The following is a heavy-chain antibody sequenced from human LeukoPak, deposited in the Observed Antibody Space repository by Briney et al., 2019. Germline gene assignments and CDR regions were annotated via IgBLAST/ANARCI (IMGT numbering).Heavy chain of an antibody. CDR1: GYSFTSYW. J-gene: IGHJ4*02. Sequence: GESLKISCEGSGYSFTSYWIGWVRQMPGKGLEWMGIIYPGDSDTRYSPSFQGQVTISADKSISTAYLQWSSLKASDTAMYYCARPNSSGWYPRFFDYWGQGTLVTVSS. D-gene: IGHD6-19*01. CDR3: ARPNSSGWYPRFFDY. V-gene: IGHV5-51*01. CDR2: IYPGDSDT.